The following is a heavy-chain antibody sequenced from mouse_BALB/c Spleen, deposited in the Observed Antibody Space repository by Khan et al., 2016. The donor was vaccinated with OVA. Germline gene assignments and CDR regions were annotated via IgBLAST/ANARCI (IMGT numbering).Heavy chain of an antibody. J-gene: IGHJ4*01. CDR1: GFSLTNYG. CDR2: IWSDGST. D-gene: IGHD2-10*01. CDR3: ARQPYYHYNIMDY. Sequence: QVQLKQSGPGLVAPSQSLSITCTISGFSLTNYGVHWVRQPPGKGLEWLVVIWSDGSTTYNSALKSRLTISKDNSKRTVFLKMNSLQTDDTAMYFCARQPYYHYNIMDYWGQGTSVTVSS. V-gene: IGHV2-6-1*01.